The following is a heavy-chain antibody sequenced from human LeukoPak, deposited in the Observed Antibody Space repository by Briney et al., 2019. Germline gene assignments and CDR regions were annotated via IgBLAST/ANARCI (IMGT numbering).Heavy chain of an antibody. V-gene: IGHV3-48*04. CDR1: GFTFSSYA. CDR3: ASELAYYFDS. D-gene: IGHD2-21*01. J-gene: IGHJ4*02. CDR2: ISTSSTTI. Sequence: PGGSLRLSCAASGFTFSSYAMSWVRQAPGKGLEWVSYISTSSTTIYYADSVKGRFTISRDNAKNSLYLQMNSLRAEDTAVYYCASELAYYFDSWGQGTLVTVSS.